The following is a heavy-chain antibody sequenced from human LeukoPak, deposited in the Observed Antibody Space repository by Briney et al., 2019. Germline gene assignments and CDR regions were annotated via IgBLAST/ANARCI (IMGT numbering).Heavy chain of an antibody. Sequence: PSETLSLTCAVYGGSFSGYYWSWIRQPPGKGLEGIGEINHSGSTNYNQSLTSRVTISVETSKNQFSLKLSSVTAADTAVYYCARVITGTFWGQGTLVTVSS. J-gene: IGHJ4*02. CDR3: ARVITGTF. CDR1: GGSFSGYY. CDR2: INHSGST. V-gene: IGHV4-34*01. D-gene: IGHD1-20*01.